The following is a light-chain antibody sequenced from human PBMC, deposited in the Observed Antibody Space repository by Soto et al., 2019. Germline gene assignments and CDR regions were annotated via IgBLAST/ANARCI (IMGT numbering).Light chain of an antibody. J-gene: IGKJ1*01. V-gene: IGKV3D-15*01. CDR1: QSVSSN. Sequence: EVVMTQSPATLSVSPGERATLSCRASQSVSSNLAWYQQTPGQAPRLLILDASTRATGIPARFSGSGSGTEFTLTIRSLQSEDFAVYYCQQYDNWLGTFGQGTKVEVK. CDR2: DAS. CDR3: QQYDNWLGT.